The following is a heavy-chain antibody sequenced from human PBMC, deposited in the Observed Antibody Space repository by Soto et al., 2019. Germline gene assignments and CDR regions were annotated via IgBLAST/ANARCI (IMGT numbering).Heavy chain of an antibody. CDR3: ARGVSTVTPNWFDP. Sequence: QVPLVQSGAEVKKPGASVKVSCKASGYTFSSYAMNWVRQAPGQRLEWMGWINAGNGNTKYSQKFQGRVTITRDTSACTAYMELSSLRSEDTAVYYCARGVSTVTPNWFDPWGQGSLVTVSS. D-gene: IGHD4-17*01. V-gene: IGHV1-3*01. CDR1: GYTFSSYA. J-gene: IGHJ5*02. CDR2: INAGNGNT.